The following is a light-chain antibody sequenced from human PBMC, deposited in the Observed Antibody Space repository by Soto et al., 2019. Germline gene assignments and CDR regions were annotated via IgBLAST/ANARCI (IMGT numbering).Light chain of an antibody. Sequence: SYELAQPPSVSVAPGQPARLTCGGDKIGDKSVHWYQQKPGQAPVMVVYDDYDRPSGIPERFSGSNSGNTATLTISGVEAGDEADSYCQVWDSSADRVAVFGGGTKVTVL. CDR3: QVWDSSADRVAV. CDR1: KIGDKS. V-gene: IGLV3-21*02. CDR2: DDY. J-gene: IGLJ3*02.